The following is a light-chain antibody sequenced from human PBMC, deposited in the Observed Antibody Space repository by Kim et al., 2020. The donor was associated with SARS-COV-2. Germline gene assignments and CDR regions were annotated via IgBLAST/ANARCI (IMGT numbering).Light chain of an antibody. V-gene: IGKV3-15*01. CDR2: GAS. CDR1: QSVSSN. Sequence: EIVMTQSPDTLSVSPGERATLSCRASQSVSSNLVWYQQKPGQAPRLLIYGASTRATGIPVRFSGSGSGTDFTLTISSLQSEDFAIYYCQQYNDWLTFGGGTKVDIK. J-gene: IGKJ4*01. CDR3: QQYNDWLT.